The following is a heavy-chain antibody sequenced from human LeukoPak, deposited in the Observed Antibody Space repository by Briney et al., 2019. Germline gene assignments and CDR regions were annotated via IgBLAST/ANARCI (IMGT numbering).Heavy chain of an antibody. J-gene: IGHJ4*02. V-gene: IGHV3-30*04. D-gene: IGHD1-1*01. CDR3: ARDWKLDY. CDR2: ISYDGSNK. CDR1: GFTFSSYA. Sequence: GRSLGLSCAASGFTFSSYAMHWVRQAPGKGLEWVAVISYDGSNKYYADSVKGRFTISRDNSKNTLYLQMNSLRAEDTAVYYCARDWKLDYWGQGTLVTVSS.